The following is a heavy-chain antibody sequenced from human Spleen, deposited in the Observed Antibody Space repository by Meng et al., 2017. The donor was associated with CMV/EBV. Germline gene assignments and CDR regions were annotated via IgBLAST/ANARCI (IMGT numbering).Heavy chain of an antibody. CDR3: AREVLWFGELPEREYGMDV. CDR1: GYTFTGYY. CDR2: INPNSGGT. D-gene: IGHD3-10*01. J-gene: IGHJ6*02. Sequence: ASVKVSYKASGYTFTGYYLHWVRQAPGQGLEWMGWINPNSGGTNYAQKFQARVTMTRDTSISTSYMELSRLRSDDTAVYYCAREVLWFGELPEREYGMDVWGQGTTVTVSS. V-gene: IGHV1-2*02.